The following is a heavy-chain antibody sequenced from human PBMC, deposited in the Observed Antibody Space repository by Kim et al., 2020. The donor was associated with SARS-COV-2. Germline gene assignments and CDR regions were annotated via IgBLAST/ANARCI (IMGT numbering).Heavy chain of an antibody. CDR2: ISGSGGST. CDR1: GFTFSSYA. J-gene: IGHJ6*02. V-gene: IGHV3-23*01. Sequence: GGSLRLSCAASGFTFSSYAMSWVRQAPGKGLEWVSAISGSGGSTYYADSVKGRFTISRDNSKNTLYLQMNSLRAEDTAVYYCAKNLRRQSIVVVPAAIPDHYYYYGMDVWGQGTTVTVSS. D-gene: IGHD2-2*01. CDR3: AKNLRRQSIVVVPAAIPDHYYYYGMDV.